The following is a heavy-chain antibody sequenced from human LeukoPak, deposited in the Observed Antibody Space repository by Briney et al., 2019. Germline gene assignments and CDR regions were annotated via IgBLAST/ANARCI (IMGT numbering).Heavy chain of an antibody. Sequence: GESLKISCKGSGYSFTSYWIGWVRQMPGKGLEWMGIIYPGDSDTRYSPSFQGQVTISADKSISTAYLQWSSLKASDTAMYYCASRFTYNWNEYYMDVWGKGTTVTVSS. CDR2: IYPGDSDT. CDR1: GYSFTSYW. D-gene: IGHD1-20*01. J-gene: IGHJ6*03. CDR3: ASRFTYNWNEYYMDV. V-gene: IGHV5-51*01.